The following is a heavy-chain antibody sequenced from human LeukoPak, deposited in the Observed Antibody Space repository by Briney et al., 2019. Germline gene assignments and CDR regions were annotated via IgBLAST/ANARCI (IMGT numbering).Heavy chain of an antibody. V-gene: IGHV1-46*01. D-gene: IGHD3-10*01. CDR3: ATEGSFGSAFDI. CDR2: INPSGGST. Sequence: ASVKVSCKASGYTFTSYYMHWVRQAPGQGLEWMGIINPSGGSTSYAQKFQGRVTMTEDTSTDTAYMELSSLRSEDTAVYYCATEGSFGSAFDIWGQGTMVTVSS. CDR1: GYTFTSYY. J-gene: IGHJ3*02.